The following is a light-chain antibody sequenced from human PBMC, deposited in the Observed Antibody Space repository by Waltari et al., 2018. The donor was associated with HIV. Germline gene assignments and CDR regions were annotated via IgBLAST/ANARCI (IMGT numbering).Light chain of an antibody. CDR1: INNVASQG. CDR2: RNN. CDR3: SAWDISLNAWV. J-gene: IGLJ3*02. Sequence: QAGLTQPPSVSKALRQTAKLTCTANINNVASQGAAWLQQHQGHPPKLLSYRNNTRPSGISERLSASRSGDTTSLTITRLQPEDEAYYYCSAWDISLNAWVFGGGTKLTVL. V-gene: IGLV10-54*01.